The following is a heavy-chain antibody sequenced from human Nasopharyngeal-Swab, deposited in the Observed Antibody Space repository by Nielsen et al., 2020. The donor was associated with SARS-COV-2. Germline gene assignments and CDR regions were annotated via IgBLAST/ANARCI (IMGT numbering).Heavy chain of an antibody. D-gene: IGHD3-22*01. V-gene: IGHV3-21*01. CDR2: ISSSSSYI. CDR3: ARGGGGYPRDAFDI. J-gene: IGHJ3*02. Sequence: VREAPGKGLEWVSSISSSSSYIYYADSVKGRFTISRDNAKNSLYLQMNSLRAEDTAVYYCARGGGGYPRDAFDIWGQGTMVTVSS.